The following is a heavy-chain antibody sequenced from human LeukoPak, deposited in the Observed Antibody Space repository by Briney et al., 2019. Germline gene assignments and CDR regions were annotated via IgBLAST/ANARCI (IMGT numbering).Heavy chain of an antibody. CDR2: IIPIFGTA. CDR1: GGTFSSYA. J-gene: IGHJ3*02. D-gene: IGHD1-20*01. V-gene: IGHV1-69*05. CDR3: ARAWNAVTGIDAFDI. Sequence: ASVKVSCKASGGTFSSYAISWVRQAPGQGLEWMGGIIPIFGTANYAQKFQGRVTITTDESTSTAYMELSSLRSEDTAVYYCARAWNAVTGIDAFDIWGQGTMVTASS.